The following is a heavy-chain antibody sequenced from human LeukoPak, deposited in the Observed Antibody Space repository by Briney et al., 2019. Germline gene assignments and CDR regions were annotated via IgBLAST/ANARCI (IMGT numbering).Heavy chain of an antibody. V-gene: IGHV3-30*18. CDR3: AKDPDSNTYDSSGYYYPQGY. D-gene: IGHD3-22*01. J-gene: IGHJ4*02. CDR1: GFTFSSYG. Sequence: GGSLRLSCAASGFTFSSYGMHWVRQAPGKGLEWVAVISYDGSNKYYADSVKGRFTISRDNSKNTLYLQMNSLRAEDTAVYYCAKDPDSNTYDSSGYYYPQGYWGQGTLVTVSS. CDR2: ISYDGSNK.